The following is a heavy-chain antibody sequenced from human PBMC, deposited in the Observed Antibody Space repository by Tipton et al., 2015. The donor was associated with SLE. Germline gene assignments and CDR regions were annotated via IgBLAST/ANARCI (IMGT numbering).Heavy chain of an antibody. CDR1: GFTFSSYW. D-gene: IGHD6-13*01. V-gene: IGHV3-74*01. Sequence: SLRLSCAASGFTFSSYWMHWVRQSPGKGLLWVSRIDNRGITTGYADSVRGRFTISRDNSKNTLYLQMNSLSAEDTAVYYCTRDEAGHSSSFVWGQGTQVTVSS. CDR3: TRDEAGHSSSFV. J-gene: IGHJ4*02. CDR2: IDNRGITT.